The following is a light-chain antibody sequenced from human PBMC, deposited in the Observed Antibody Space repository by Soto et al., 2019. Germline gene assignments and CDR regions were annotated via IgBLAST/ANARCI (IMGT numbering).Light chain of an antibody. CDR3: QQYNSYSRT. Sequence: DIQMTQSPSTLSASVGDRVTITCRASQSISTWLAWYQQKPGQAPKLLIYNASSLESGVPSRFSGSGSGTEFTLTISSLQPDDVATYYCQQYNSYSRTFGQGTKVEIK. CDR1: QSISTW. V-gene: IGKV1-5*01. J-gene: IGKJ1*01. CDR2: NAS.